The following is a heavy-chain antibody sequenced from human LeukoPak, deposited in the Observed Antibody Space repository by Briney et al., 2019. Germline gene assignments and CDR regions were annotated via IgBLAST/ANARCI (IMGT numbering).Heavy chain of an antibody. V-gene: IGHV3-48*04. CDR3: DLHCSRTSCYLYGMDV. J-gene: IGHJ6*02. CDR2: ISSSSSTI. CDR1: GFTFSSYS. Sequence: GGSLRLSCAASGFTFSSYSMNWVRQAPGKGLEWVSYISSSSSTIYYADSVKGRFTISRDNAKNSLYLQMNSLRAEDTAVYYCDLHCSRTSCYLYGMDVWGQGTTVTVSS. D-gene: IGHD2-2*01.